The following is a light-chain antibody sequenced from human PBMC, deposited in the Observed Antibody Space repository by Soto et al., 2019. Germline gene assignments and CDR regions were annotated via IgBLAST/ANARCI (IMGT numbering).Light chain of an antibody. J-gene: IGKJ1*01. CDR2: DAS. V-gene: IGKV1-5*01. CDR3: QQCSGSSWT. CDR1: QSISSW. Sequence: DIQMTQSPSTLSASVGDRVTITCRASQSISSWLAWYQQKPGKAPKLLIYDASTLESGVPSRFSGSGSGTEFTLTISSLQPDDFATYYCQQCSGSSWTFGQGTKVEIK.